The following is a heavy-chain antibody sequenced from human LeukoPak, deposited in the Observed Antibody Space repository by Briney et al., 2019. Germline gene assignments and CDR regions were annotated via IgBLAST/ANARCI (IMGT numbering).Heavy chain of an antibody. CDR2: IYTSGST. CDR1: GGSISSYY. Sequence: SETLSLTCTVSGGSISSYYWSWIRQPPGKGLEWIGYIYTSGSTNYNPSLKSRVTISVDTSKNQFSLKLSSVTAADTAVYYCASLYYDFWSGFTYYFDYWGQGTLVTVSS. D-gene: IGHD3-3*01. CDR3: ASLYYDFWSGFTYYFDY. V-gene: IGHV4-4*09. J-gene: IGHJ4*02.